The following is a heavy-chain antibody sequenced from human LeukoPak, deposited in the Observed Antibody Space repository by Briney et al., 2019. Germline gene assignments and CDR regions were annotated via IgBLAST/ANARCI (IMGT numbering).Heavy chain of an antibody. Sequence: ASVKVSCKASGYTFTSYAITWVRQAPGQGLEWMGWISAYNGNTNYAQNLQGRVTMTTDTSTSTAYMELRSLRSDDTAVYYCATYSGAHHKTFDYWGQGTLVSVSS. D-gene: IGHD1-26*01. CDR3: ATYSGAHHKTFDY. CDR1: GYTFTSYA. J-gene: IGHJ4*02. CDR2: ISAYNGNT. V-gene: IGHV1-18*01.